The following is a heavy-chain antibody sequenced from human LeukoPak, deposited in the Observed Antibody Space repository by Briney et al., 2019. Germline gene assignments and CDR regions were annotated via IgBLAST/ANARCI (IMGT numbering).Heavy chain of an antibody. J-gene: IGHJ3*02. Sequence: GGSLGLSCVASEFTFSSHAMNWVRQAPGKGLEWVSSISGGGESTYYADSVKGRFTISRDNSKNTLYLQMNSLRAEDTAVYYCAKHGGYYYDAFDIWGQGTMVTVSS. CDR3: AKHGGYYYDAFDI. V-gene: IGHV3-23*01. CDR2: ISGGGEST. D-gene: IGHD3-22*01. CDR1: EFTFSSHA.